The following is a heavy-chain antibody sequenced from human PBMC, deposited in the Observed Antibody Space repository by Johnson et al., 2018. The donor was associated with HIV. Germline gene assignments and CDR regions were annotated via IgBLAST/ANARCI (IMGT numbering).Heavy chain of an antibody. CDR3: AKDWDRWLQPPGDAFDI. D-gene: IGHD5-24*01. CDR2: IHYDGSNK. Sequence: QVQVVESGGGVVQPGGSLRLSCAASGLTFSSYGMHWVRQAPGKGLEWVAFIHYDGSNKYDADSVKGRFTISRDNSKNTMYLQMSSLRVEDTAVYYCAKDWDRWLQPPGDAFDIRGQGTMVTVSS. CDR1: GLTFSSYG. V-gene: IGHV3-30*02. J-gene: IGHJ3*02.